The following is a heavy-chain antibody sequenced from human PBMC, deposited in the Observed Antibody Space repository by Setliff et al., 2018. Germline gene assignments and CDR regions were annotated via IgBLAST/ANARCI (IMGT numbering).Heavy chain of an antibody. J-gene: IGHJ6*03. CDR3: ARDWEITVVREVTQYYYYMDI. D-gene: IGHD3-10*01. V-gene: IGHV4-61*09. CDR1: GVSIANTASY. Sequence: PSETLSLTCNVSGVSIANTASYWSWIRQPAGKGLEWIGHIHSSGSANYNSSLESRLTMSLDPSKKQFSLKLRSVTAADTAVYYCARDWEITVVREVTQYYYYMDIWGKGNAVTVSS. CDR2: IHSSGSA.